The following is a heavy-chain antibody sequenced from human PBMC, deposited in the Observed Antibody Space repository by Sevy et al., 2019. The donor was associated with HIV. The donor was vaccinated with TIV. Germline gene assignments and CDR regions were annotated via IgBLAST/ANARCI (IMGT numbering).Heavy chain of an antibody. V-gene: IGHV1-58*01. CDR3: AAEDMTRVGGTGRVFDI. CDR1: GFAFTNSA. CDR2: IVVGSGVT. J-gene: IGHJ3*02. Sequence: ASVKVSCKASGFAFTNSAVQWVRQARGQRLEWMGWIVVGSGVTNYAQKFHERVTVTTDMSTSTAHMELTSLRTDVTAVYYCAAEDMTRVGGTGRVFDIWGQGTLVTVSS. D-gene: IGHD3-10*01.